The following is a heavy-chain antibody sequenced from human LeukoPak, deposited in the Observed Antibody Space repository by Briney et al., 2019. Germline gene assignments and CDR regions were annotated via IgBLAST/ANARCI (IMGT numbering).Heavy chain of an antibody. CDR3: ANVAKGRFFFYYMDV. J-gene: IGHJ6*03. Sequence: ASVKVSCKASGNTNNKFGVTWVQQAPGQGLEWIGWISSDNGIPRYADKFQGRVTITSDKSTTTSYMEVRSLRSDDTAVYFCANVAKGRFFFYYMDVWGKGTTVTVSS. V-gene: IGHV1-18*01. CDR1: GNTNNKFG. D-gene: IGHD3-10*01. CDR2: ISSDNGIP.